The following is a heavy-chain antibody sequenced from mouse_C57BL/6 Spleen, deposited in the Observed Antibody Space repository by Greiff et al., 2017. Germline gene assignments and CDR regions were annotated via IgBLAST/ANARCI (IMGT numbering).Heavy chain of an antibody. CDR3: ARWGGTSFAY. CDR2: IDPSDSYT. Sequence: QVQLQQPGAELVKPGASVKLSCKASGYTFTSYWMQWVKQRPGQGLEWIGEIDPSDSYTNYNQKFKGKATLTVDTSSSTAYMQLSSLTSEDSAVYYCARWGGTSFAYWGQGTLVTVSA. J-gene: IGHJ3*01. V-gene: IGHV1-50*01. CDR1: GYTFTSYW.